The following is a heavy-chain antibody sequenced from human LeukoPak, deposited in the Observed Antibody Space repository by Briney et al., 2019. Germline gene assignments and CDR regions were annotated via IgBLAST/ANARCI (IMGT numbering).Heavy chain of an antibody. CDR1: GYTFTSYD. V-gene: IGHV1-8*01. J-gene: IGHJ4*02. CDR2: MNPNSGNT. Sequence: ASVKVSCKASGYTFTSYDINWVRQATGQGLEWTGWMNPNSGNTGYAQKFQGRVTMTRNTSISTAYMELSSLRSEDTAVYYCARAGSSTGYYFDYWGQGTLVTVSS. CDR3: ARAGSSTGYYFDY. D-gene: IGHD6-6*01.